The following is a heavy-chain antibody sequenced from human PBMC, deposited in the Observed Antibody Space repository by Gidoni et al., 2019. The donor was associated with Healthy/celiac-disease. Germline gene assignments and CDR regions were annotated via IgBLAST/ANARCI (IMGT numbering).Heavy chain of an antibody. V-gene: IGHV4-39*01. CDR3: ARQYSSSPKIYYYYYYGMDV. CDR1: GGSISSSSYY. J-gene: IGHJ6*02. CDR2: IYYSGST. D-gene: IGHD6-13*01. Sequence: QLQLQESGPGLVKPSETLSLTCTVSGGSISSSSYYWGWIRQPPGKGLEWIGSIYYSGSTYYNPSLKSRVTISVDTSKNQFSLKLSSVTAADTAVYYCARQYSSSPKIYYYYYYGMDVWGQGTTVTVSS.